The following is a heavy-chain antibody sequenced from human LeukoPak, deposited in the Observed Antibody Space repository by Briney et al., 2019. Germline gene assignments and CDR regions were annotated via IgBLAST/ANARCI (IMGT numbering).Heavy chain of an antibody. CDR1: GFSFSNHW. CDR3: ARGHYGMDV. Sequence: PGGSLRLSCVASGFSFSNHWMGWVRQAPGKGLEWVANIKGDGNEKYYVDSVKGRFTISRDNAKNSVHLQMNSLRDDDTAIYYCARGHYGMDVWGQGATVTVSS. J-gene: IGHJ6*02. V-gene: IGHV3-7*05. CDR2: IKGDGNEK.